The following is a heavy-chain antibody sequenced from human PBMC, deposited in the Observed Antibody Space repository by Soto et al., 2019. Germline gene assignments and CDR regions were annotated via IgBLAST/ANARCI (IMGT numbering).Heavy chain of an antibody. V-gene: IGHV3-30-3*01. CDR1: GFTFSSYA. J-gene: IGHJ4*02. CDR3: AREYCGGDCYSWTPPGDYFDY. D-gene: IGHD2-21*02. CDR2: ISYDGSNK. Sequence: GGSLRLSCAASGFTFSSYAMHWVRQAPGKGLEWVAVISYDGSNKYYADSVKGRFTISRDNSKNTLYLQMNSLRAEDTAVYYCAREYCGGDCYSWTPPGDYFDYWGQGTLVTVSS.